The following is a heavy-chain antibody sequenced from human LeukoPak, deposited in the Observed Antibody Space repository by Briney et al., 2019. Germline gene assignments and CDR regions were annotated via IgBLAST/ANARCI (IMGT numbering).Heavy chain of an antibody. Sequence: GGSLRLSCAASGFTFSSYAMSWVRQAPGKGLEWVSAISGSGGSTYYADSVKGRFTISRDNSKNTLYLQMNSLRAEDTAVYYCAKSQSRPFSGSYYFDYWGQGTLVTVSS. CDR2: ISGSGGST. CDR1: GFTFSSYA. CDR3: AKSQSRPFSGSYYFDY. V-gene: IGHV3-23*01. J-gene: IGHJ4*02. D-gene: IGHD1-26*01.